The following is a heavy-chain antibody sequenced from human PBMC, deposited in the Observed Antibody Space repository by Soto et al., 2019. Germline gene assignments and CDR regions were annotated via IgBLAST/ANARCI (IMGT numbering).Heavy chain of an antibody. D-gene: IGHD3-16*01. J-gene: IGHJ6*03. CDR3: ARGAGNYYYYMDV. Sequence: GGSLRLSCAASGFSFSSFCMHWVRQAPRKGLEWVAVTWYDESNKYYADSVKGRFTISRDNSKNTLYLQMDSLRVEDTAVYYCARGAGNYYYYMDVWGKGTTVTVSS. CDR1: GFSFSSFC. CDR2: TWYDESNK. V-gene: IGHV3-33*01.